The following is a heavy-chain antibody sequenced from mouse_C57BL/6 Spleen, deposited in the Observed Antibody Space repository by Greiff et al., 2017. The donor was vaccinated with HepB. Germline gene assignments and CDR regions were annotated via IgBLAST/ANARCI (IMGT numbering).Heavy chain of an antibody. J-gene: IGHJ4*01. CDR2: IDPNSGGT. CDR1: GYTFTSYW. CDR3: AITTVVAGAMDY. D-gene: IGHD1-1*01. Sequence: QVQLQQPGAELVKPGASVKLSCKASGYTFTSYWMHWVKQRPGRGLEWIGRIDPNSGGTKYNEKFKSKATLTVDKPSSTAYMQLSSLTSKDSAVYYCAITTVVAGAMDYGGKETSVTVSS. V-gene: IGHV1-72*01.